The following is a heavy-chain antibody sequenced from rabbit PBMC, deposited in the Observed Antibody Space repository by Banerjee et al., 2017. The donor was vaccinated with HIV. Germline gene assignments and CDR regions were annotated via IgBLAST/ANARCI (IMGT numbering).Heavy chain of an antibody. J-gene: IGHJ4*01. CDR1: GFFFSSSYY. V-gene: IGHV1S40*01. CDR2: IYTGSSGSI. D-gene: IGHD6-1*01. CDR3: ARTYAGDAGYGYGTFDL. Sequence: QSLEESGGDLVKPGASLTLTCTASGFFFSSSYYMCWVRQAPGKGLEWIACIYTGSSGSIYYASWAKGRFTISKTSSTTVTLQMTSLTAADTATYFCARTYAGDAGYGYGTFDLWGPGTLVTVS.